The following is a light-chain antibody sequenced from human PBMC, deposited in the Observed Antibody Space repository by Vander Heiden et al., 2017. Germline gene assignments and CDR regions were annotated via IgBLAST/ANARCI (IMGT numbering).Light chain of an antibody. CDR1: GSNIGHTY. CDR2: RDN. Sequence: SVLAQPPAATGHPGHRVTISCSGSGSNIGHTYVYWYQTLPGTAPNLLIFRDNQRPSGVPDRFSGSRSGTSASLSISGLRSEDGSDYYCAAWDESLRVLLFGGGTKVTVL. J-gene: IGLJ2*01. CDR3: AAWDESLRVLL. V-gene: IGLV1-47*01.